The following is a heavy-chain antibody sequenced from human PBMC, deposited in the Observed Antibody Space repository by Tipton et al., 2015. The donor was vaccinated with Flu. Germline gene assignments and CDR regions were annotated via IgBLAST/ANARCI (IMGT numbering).Heavy chain of an antibody. CDR1: GYTFTRYW. J-gene: IGHJ3*02. Sequence: VQLVQSGAEVKKPGESLKISCKGSGYTFTRYWIGWVRQMPGKGLECMGVVHAGDSDARYSPSFQGQVTMSVDKSVTTAYLQWSSLKASDTAMYYCARPMRAAGYYEAFDIWGQGTMVTVSS. CDR2: VHAGDSDA. V-gene: IGHV5-51*01. D-gene: IGHD3-9*01. CDR3: ARPMRAAGYYEAFDI.